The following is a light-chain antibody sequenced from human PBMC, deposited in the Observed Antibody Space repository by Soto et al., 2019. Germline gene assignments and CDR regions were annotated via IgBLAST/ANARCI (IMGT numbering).Light chain of an antibody. CDR1: QSVSKY. Sequence: EIVLTQSPATLSLSPGERATLSCRASQSVSKYLAWYQQKPGQAPRLLIHGASNRATGIPARFSGSGSGTDFTLTISSLEPEDFGVYYCQQRSSWPQITFGGGTKVEIK. V-gene: IGKV3-11*01. J-gene: IGKJ4*01. CDR3: QQRSSWPQIT. CDR2: GAS.